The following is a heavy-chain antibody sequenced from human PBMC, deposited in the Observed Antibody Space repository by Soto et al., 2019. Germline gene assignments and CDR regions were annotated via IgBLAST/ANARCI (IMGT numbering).Heavy chain of an antibody. Sequence: VSVNLYCKAAGYAFSIYDINWERQATRQGLEWMGWMNPNSGNTGYAQKFQGGVTMTRNTSISTAYMELSSLRSEDTAVYYCARGSDCSSTSCYGDYYYYMDVWGKGTTVTVSS. CDR2: MNPNSGNT. D-gene: IGHD2-2*01. CDR3: ARGSDCSSTSCYGDYYYYMDV. V-gene: IGHV1-8*01. CDR1: GYAFSIYD. J-gene: IGHJ6*03.